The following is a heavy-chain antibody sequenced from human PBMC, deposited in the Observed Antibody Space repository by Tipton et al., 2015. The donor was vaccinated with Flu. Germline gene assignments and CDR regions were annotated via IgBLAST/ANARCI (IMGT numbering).Heavy chain of an antibody. J-gene: IGHJ4*02. Sequence: LSLTCTVSGGSISSYYWSWIRQPAGKGLEWIGRIYTSGSTNYNPSLKSRVTMSVDTSKNQFSLKLSSVTAADTAVYYCARSLGTYDYIWGSYRSYYFDYWGQGTLVTVSS. CDR2: IYTSGST. CDR1: GGSISSYY. D-gene: IGHD3-16*02. CDR3: ARSLGTYDYIWGSYRSYYFDY. V-gene: IGHV4-4*07.